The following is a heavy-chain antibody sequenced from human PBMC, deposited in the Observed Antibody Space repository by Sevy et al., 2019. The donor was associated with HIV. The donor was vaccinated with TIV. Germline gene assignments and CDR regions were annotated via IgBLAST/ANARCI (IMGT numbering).Heavy chain of an antibody. V-gene: IGHV1-2*02. CDR3: ARTPEAGSSWSGFDY. J-gene: IGHJ4*02. CDR1: GYTFTGYY. D-gene: IGHD6-13*01. CDR2: INPNSGGT. Sequence: ASVKVSCKASGYTFTGYYMHWVRQAPGRGLEWMGWINPNSGGTNYAQKFQGRVTMTRDTSISTAYMELSRLRSDDTAVYYCARTPEAGSSWSGFDYWGQGTLVTVSS.